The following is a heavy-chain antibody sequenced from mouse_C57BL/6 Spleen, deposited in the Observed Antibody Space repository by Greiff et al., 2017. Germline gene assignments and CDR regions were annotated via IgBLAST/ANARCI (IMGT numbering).Heavy chain of an antibody. D-gene: IGHD1-1*01. CDR2: INPSNGGT. CDR3: ARPTVVAHFDY. V-gene: IGHV1-53*01. CDR1: GYTFTSYW. Sequence: QVHVKQPGTELVKPGASVKLSCKASGYTFTSYWMHWVKQRPGQGLEWIGNINPSNGGTNYNEKFKSKATLTVDKSSSTAYMQLSSLTSEDAAVYDCARPTVVAHFDYWGQGTTLTVSS. J-gene: IGHJ2*01.